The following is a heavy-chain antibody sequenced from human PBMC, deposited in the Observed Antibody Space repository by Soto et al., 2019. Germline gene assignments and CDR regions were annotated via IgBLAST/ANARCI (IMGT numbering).Heavy chain of an antibody. V-gene: IGHV3-23*01. Sequence: GGSLRLSCAASGFTFSSYAMSWVRQAPGKGLEWVSAISGSGGSTYYADSVKGRFTISRDNSKNTMYLQMNSLRAEDAAVYYCARGDGNYYFDYWGQGTLVTVSS. J-gene: IGHJ4*01. CDR1: GFTFSSYA. CDR3: ARGDGNYYFDY. CDR2: ISGSGGST. D-gene: IGHD4-17*01.